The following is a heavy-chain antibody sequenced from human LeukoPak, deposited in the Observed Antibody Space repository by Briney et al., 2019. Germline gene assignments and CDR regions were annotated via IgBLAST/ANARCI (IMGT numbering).Heavy chain of an antibody. Sequence: ASVKVSCKASGYTFTGYYMHWVRQAPGQGLEWMGWINPNSGGTNYAQKFQGRVTMTRDTSISTAHMELSRLRSDDTAVYYCARDEQWLVEARTFDYWGQGTLVTVSS. V-gene: IGHV1-2*02. CDR1: GYTFTGYY. CDR2: INPNSGGT. CDR3: ARDEQWLVEARTFDY. D-gene: IGHD6-19*01. J-gene: IGHJ4*02.